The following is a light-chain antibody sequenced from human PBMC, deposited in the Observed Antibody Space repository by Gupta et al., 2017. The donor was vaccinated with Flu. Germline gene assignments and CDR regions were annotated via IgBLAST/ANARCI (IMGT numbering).Light chain of an antibody. V-gene: IGKV1-27*01. Sequence: PPALSAYVGDRVTITCRASQGIGNYLAWFQQKPGKVPSLLIYAGSTLQSGVPSRFSGSESGTDFTLTIDSLQPEDVATYYCQKDNSAPWTFGQGTKVEIK. CDR2: AGS. J-gene: IGKJ1*01. CDR3: QKDNSAPWT. CDR1: QGIGNY.